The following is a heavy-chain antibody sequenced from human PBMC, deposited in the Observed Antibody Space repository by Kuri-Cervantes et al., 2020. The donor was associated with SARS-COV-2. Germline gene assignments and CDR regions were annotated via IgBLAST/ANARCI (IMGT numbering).Heavy chain of an antibody. CDR3: ARGKGGSGSYSIDY. D-gene: IGHD3-10*01. CDR1: GGSISSGGYS. J-gene: IGHJ4*02. CDR2: IYHSGST. V-gene: IGHV4-30-2*01. Sequence: SETLSLTCAVSGGSISSGGYSWSWIRQPPGKGLEWIGYIYHSGSTYYNPSLKSRVTISVDRSKNQFSLKLSSVTAADTAVYYCARGKGGSGSYSIDYWGQGTLVTVSS.